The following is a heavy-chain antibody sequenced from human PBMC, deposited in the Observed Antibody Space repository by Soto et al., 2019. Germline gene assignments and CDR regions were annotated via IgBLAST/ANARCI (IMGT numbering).Heavy chain of an antibody. D-gene: IGHD2-15*01. CDR2: ISSSSSYI. V-gene: IGHV3-21*01. CDR1: GFTFSSYS. J-gene: IGHJ3*02. Sequence: EVQLVESGGGLVKPGGSLRLSCAASGFTFSSYSMNWVRQAPGKGLEWVSSISSSSSYIYYAASVKGRFTISRDNAKNSLYLQMYSLRADDTAVYYCARDAYCSDGSCYVSGDDAFDIWGQGTMVTVSS. CDR3: ARDAYCSDGSCYVSGDDAFDI.